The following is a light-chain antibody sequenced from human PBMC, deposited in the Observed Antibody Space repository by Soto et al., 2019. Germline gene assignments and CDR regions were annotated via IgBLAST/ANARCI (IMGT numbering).Light chain of an antibody. V-gene: IGKV2-30*01. CDR3: MQGTHWPPT. J-gene: IGKJ1*01. Sequence: DVVLTQSPPSLPVTLGQPASISCRSSQSLVYRDGNTHLNWFQQGPGQSPRRLIYMVSTRDSGVPDRFSGSGSGTDFTLKISRVEAEDVGVYYCMQGTHWPPTFGQGTKVEIK. CDR2: MVS. CDR1: QSLVYRDGNTH.